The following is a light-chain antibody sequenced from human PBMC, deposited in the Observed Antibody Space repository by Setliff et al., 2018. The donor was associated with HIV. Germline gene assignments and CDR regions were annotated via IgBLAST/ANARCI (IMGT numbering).Light chain of an antibody. V-gene: IGLV2-14*03. J-gene: IGLJ1*01. CDR2: VVS. CDR3: SSYTSSNTGV. Sequence: QSVLTQPASVSGSPGQSITISCAGTGSAVGGYNYVSWYQQHPGKAPKLMIYVVSNRPSGVSNRFSGSKSGHTASLTISGLQAEDEADYYCSSYTSSNTGVFGTGTKVTVL. CDR1: GSAVGGYNY.